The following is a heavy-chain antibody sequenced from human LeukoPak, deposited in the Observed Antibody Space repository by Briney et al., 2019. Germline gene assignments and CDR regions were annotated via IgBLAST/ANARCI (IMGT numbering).Heavy chain of an antibody. V-gene: IGHV4-31*03. D-gene: IGHD5-18*01. CDR1: GGSISSGGYY. CDR3: ARETRRLTNTAQGPHAFDI. CDR2: IYYSGST. Sequence: PSETLSLTCTVSGGSISSGGYYWSWIRQHPGKGLEWIGYIYYSGSTYYNPSLKSRVTISVDTSKNQFSLKLSSVTAADTAVYYCARETRRLTNTAQGPHAFDIWGQGTMVTVSS. J-gene: IGHJ3*02.